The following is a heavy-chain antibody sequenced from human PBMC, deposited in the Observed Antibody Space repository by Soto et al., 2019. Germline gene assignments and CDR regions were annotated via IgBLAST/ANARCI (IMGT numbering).Heavy chain of an antibody. Sequence: GGSLRLSWRAAGFTCSNYGRSWVRKAPGKGLEWVSGISGSGGSSYYAESVKGRFTISRDNSKNTLYLQMNSLRGEDTAVYYCAQLRSSGCLFDYWGLATFVT. D-gene: IGHD6-19*01. J-gene: IGHJ4*02. CDR2: ISGSGGSS. CDR1: GFTCSNYG. V-gene: IGHV3-23*01. CDR3: AQLRSSGCLFDY.